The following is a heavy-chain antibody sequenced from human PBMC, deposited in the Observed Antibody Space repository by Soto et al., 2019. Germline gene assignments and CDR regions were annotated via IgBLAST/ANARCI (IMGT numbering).Heavy chain of an antibody. V-gene: IGHV3-7*01. D-gene: IGHD1-26*01. CDR3: ARAQYGIFDY. CDR2: INQDGSDK. Sequence: EVQLVESGGGLVQPGGSLRLSCAASGFTFSTYWMSWVRQAPGKGLEWVANINQDGSDKYYVDSVKGRFTISRDNAKNSLYLQMNSLRAEDTAVYYCARAQYGIFDYWGQGTPVTVSS. CDR1: GFTFSTYW. J-gene: IGHJ4*02.